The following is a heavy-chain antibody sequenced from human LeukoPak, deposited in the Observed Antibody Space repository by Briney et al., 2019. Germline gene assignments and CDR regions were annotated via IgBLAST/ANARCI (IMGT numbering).Heavy chain of an antibody. D-gene: IGHD2-2*01. CDR2: IYYSGST. J-gene: IGHJ4*02. Sequence: SETLSLTCTVSGGSISSYYWSWIRQPPGKGLEWIGYIYYSGSTNYNPSLKSRVTISVDTSKNQSSLKLSSVTAADTAVYYCARDRPGTSCHQDWGQGTLVSVSS. CDR1: GGSISSYY. CDR3: ARDRPGTSCHQD. V-gene: IGHV4-59*01.